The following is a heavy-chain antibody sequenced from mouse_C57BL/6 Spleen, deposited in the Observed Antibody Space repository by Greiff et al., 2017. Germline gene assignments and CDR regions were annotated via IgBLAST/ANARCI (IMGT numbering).Heavy chain of an antibody. CDR1: GFSLTSYG. Sequence: VMLVESGPGLVQPSQSLSITCTVSGFSLTSYGVHWVRQSPGKGLEWLGVIWSGGSTDYNAAFISRLSISKDNSKSQVIFKMNSLQADDTAIYDCARNTAQGAMDYWGQGTSVTVSS. J-gene: IGHJ4*01. CDR2: IWSGGST. V-gene: IGHV2-2*01. CDR3: ARNTAQGAMDY. D-gene: IGHD3-3*01.